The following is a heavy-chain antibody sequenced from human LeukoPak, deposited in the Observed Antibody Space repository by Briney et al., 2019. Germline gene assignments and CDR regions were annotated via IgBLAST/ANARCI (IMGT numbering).Heavy chain of an antibody. V-gene: IGHV1-3*01. CDR2: INAGNGNT. J-gene: IGHJ6*02. CDR1: GYTFTSYA. Sequence: GASVKVSCKAPGYTFTSYAMHWVRQAPGQRLEWMGWINAGNGNTKYSQKFQGRVTITRDTSASTAYMELSSLRSEDTAVYYCAREGTGESSNPLTYYYYYGMDVWGQGTTVTVSS. D-gene: IGHD7-27*01. CDR3: AREGTGESSNPLTYYYYYGMDV.